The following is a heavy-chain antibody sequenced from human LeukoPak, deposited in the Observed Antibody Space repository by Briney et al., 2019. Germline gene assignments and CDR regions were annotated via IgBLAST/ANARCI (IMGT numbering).Heavy chain of an antibody. Sequence: GGSLRLSCAASGFTFSSYWMSWVRQAPGKGLEWVANIKQDGSEKYYVDSVEGRFTISRDNAKNSLYLQMNSLRAEDTALYYCARAHVAIFGVVEHFDYWGQGTLATVSS. CDR1: GFTFSSYW. D-gene: IGHD3-3*01. CDR3: ARAHVAIFGVVEHFDY. CDR2: IKQDGSEK. V-gene: IGHV3-7*04. J-gene: IGHJ4*02.